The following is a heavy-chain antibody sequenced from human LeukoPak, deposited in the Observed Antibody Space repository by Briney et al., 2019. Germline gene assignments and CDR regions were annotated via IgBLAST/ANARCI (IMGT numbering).Heavy chain of an antibody. D-gene: IGHD4-17*01. V-gene: IGHV4-59*01. CDR1: GGSISSYY. J-gene: IGHJ4*02. Sequence: PSETLSLTCTVSGGSISSYYWSWIRQPPGKGLEWIGYIYYSGSTNYNPSLKSRVTISVDTSKNQFSLKPSSVTAADTAVYYCARVRYGDCFDYWGQGTLVSVSS. CDR3: ARVRYGDCFDY. CDR2: IYYSGST.